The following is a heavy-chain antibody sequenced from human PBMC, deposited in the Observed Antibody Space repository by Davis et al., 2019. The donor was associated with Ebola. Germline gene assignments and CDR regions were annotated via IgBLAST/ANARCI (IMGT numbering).Heavy chain of an antibody. CDR2: IIPIFGTA. J-gene: IGHJ5*02. V-gene: IGHV1-69*13. D-gene: IGHD3-22*01. Sequence: SVKVSCKASGGTFSSYAISWVRQAPGQGLEWMGGIIPIFGTANYAQKFQGRVTITADESTSTAYMELSSLRSEDTAVYYCARRVEVAYYYDSKLGWFDPWGQGTLVTVSS. CDR1: GGTFSSYA. CDR3: ARRVEVAYYYDSKLGWFDP.